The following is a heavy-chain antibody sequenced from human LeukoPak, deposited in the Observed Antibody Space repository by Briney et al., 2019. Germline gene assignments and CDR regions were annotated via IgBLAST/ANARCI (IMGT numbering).Heavy chain of an antibody. J-gene: IGHJ4*02. V-gene: IGHV1-69*04. Sequence: ASVKASCKASGGIFSSYAISWVRQAPGQGLEWMGRIIPILGIANYAQKFQGRVTINADKSTSTAYLELSSLISEDTAVYYCAREIHYYDSSGPFDYWGQGTLVTVSS. CDR3: AREIHYYDSSGPFDY. D-gene: IGHD3-22*01. CDR2: IIPILGIA. CDR1: GGIFSSYA.